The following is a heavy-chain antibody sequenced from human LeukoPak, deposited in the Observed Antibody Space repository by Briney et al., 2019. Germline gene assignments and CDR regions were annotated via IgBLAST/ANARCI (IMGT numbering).Heavy chain of an antibody. D-gene: IGHD3-22*01. J-gene: IGHJ5*02. CDR2: IYSSGST. V-gene: IGHV4-61*10. Sequence: PSETLSLTCTVSGGSISSGSYCWSWIRQPAGKGLEWIGHIYSSGSTNYNPSLKSRVTISVDTSKNQFSLKLSSVTAADTAVYYCARAYYYDRSNWFDPWGQGTLVTVSS. CDR1: GGSISSGSYC. CDR3: ARAYYYDRSNWFDP.